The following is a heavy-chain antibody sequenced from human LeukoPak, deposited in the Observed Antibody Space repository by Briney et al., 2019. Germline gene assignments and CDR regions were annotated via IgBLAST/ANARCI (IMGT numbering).Heavy chain of an antibody. J-gene: IGHJ4*02. CDR1: GYTFRGNY. V-gene: IGHV1-2*02. CDR2: IDANNGDT. CDR3: ARDPSSVTLYFFDY. Sequence: ASVKISRKASGYTFRGNYIHWLRQAPGQGLELMGWIDANNGDTKSAQKFQGRVTMSRDTSISTAYMDLSSLSPDDAAVYYCARDPSSVTLYFFDYWGQGTLVTVSS. D-gene: IGHD4-11*01.